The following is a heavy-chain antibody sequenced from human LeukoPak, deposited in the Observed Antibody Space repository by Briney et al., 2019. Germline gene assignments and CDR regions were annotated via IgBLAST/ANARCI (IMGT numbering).Heavy chain of an antibody. J-gene: IGHJ4*02. V-gene: IGHV1-2*02. CDR1: GYTFTGYY. CDR3: ARAKDSSSLPIH. CDR2: INPNSGGT. Sequence: ASVKVSCKASGYTFTGYYMHWVRQAPGQGLEWMGWINPNSGGTNYAQRFQGRVTMTRDTSISTAYMELSRLRSDDTAVYYCARAKDSSSLPIHWGQETLVTVSS. D-gene: IGHD6-13*01.